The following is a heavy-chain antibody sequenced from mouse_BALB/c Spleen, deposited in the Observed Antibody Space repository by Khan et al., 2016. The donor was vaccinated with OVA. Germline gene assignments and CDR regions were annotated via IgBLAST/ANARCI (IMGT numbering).Heavy chain of an antibody. V-gene: IGHV5-6*01. Sequence: DVVPLESGGDLVKPGGSLKLSCAASGFTFSNYGMSWVRQFPDKRLEWVATIKSDGTYTYYPYSVKGLFTISRNNAKNTLYLEMSSLKSEDTAMYYCASHLTGSFAYWGQGTLVTVSA. J-gene: IGHJ3*01. CDR2: IKSDGTYT. D-gene: IGHD4-1*01. CDR3: ASHLTGSFAY. CDR1: GFTFSNYG.